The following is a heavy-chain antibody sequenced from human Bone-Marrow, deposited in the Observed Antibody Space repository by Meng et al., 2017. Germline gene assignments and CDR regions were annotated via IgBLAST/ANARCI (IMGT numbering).Heavy chain of an antibody. V-gene: IGHV3-21*04. J-gene: IGHJ1*01. CDR2: IGGSSGYI. D-gene: IGHD2-15*01. Sequence: GESLKISCAASKFTFSSYSMNWVRQAPGKGLEWVASIGGSSGYIYYADSVKGRFTISRDNAKNSLYLQMNSLRAEDMALYYCAKDGEIRVAATPGYFQHWGQGTLVTVSS. CDR3: AKDGEIRVAATPGYFQH. CDR1: KFTFSSYS.